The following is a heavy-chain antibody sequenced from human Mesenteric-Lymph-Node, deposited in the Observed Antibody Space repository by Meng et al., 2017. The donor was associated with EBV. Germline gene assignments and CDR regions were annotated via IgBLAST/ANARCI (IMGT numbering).Heavy chain of an antibody. CDR1: GGSFSGYS. CDR2: IHHSETA. V-gene: IGHV4-34*01. Sequence: GRRRQWGAGLFKPSETLSLTCVIYGGSFSGYSWNWIRQAPGKGLEWIGKIHHSETADYNPSLEDRVIISADTSKNQFSLKLTSVTAADTAVYYCARQGYCRTTTCSTWFDPWGQGTLVTVSS. J-gene: IGHJ5*02. D-gene: IGHD2-2*01. CDR3: ARQGYCRTTTCSTWFDP.